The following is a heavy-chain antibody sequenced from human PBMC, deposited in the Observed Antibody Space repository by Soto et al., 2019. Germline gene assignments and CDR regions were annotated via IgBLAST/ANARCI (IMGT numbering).Heavy chain of an antibody. V-gene: IGHV4-31*03. CDR3: ARTQPDIVVVPAAGTYYYYYMDV. CDR1: GGSISSGGYY. Sequence: SETLSLTCTVSGGSISSGGYYWSWIRQHPGKGLEWIGYIYYSGSTYYNPSLKSRVTISVDTSKNQFSLKLSSVTAADTAVYYCARTQPDIVVVPAAGTYYYYYMDVWGKGTTVTVSS. J-gene: IGHJ6*03. CDR2: IYYSGST. D-gene: IGHD2-2*01.